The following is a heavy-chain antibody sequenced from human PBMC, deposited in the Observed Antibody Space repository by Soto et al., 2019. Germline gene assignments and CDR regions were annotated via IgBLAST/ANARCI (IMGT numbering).Heavy chain of an antibody. CDR2: IYPGDSET. Sequence: VESLKICCKVSGYNFTTFWIGWVRQMPGKGLEWMGIIYPGDSETKYSPDFEGQVTISADRSTNTAYLQWRSLRASDTAMYYCARLGFPGAIYFDSWGLGTLVTVSS. V-gene: IGHV5-51*01. CDR3: ARLGFPGAIYFDS. CDR1: GYNFTTFW. J-gene: IGHJ4*02.